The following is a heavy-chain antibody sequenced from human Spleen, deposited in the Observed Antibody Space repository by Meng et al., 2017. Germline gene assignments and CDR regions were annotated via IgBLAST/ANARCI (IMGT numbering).Heavy chain of an antibody. Sequence: GGSLRLSCAASGFTFSSYGMHWVRQAPGKGLEWVAVIWFDGSNIYYRDSVKGRFTISRDNSKNTVDLQMNSLRGEDTAMYYCARDKDSSSWQFYFDYWGQGTLVTVSS. D-gene: IGHD6-13*01. V-gene: IGHV3-33*01. J-gene: IGHJ4*02. CDR3: ARDKDSSSWQFYFDY. CDR1: GFTFSSYG. CDR2: IWFDGSNI.